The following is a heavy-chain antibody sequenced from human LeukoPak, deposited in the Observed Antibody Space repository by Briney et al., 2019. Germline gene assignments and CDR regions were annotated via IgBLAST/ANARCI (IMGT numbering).Heavy chain of an antibody. CDR1: GGSISSGDYY. Sequence: TSETLSLTCTVSGGSISSGDYYWSCIRQPPGKGLEWIGYIYYSGSTYYNPSLKSRVTISVDTSKNQFSLKLSSVTAADTAVYYCARDRVLMVYGNAFDIWGQGTMVTVSS. V-gene: IGHV4-30-4*08. D-gene: IGHD2-8*01. J-gene: IGHJ3*02. CDR2: IYYSGST. CDR3: ARDRVLMVYGNAFDI.